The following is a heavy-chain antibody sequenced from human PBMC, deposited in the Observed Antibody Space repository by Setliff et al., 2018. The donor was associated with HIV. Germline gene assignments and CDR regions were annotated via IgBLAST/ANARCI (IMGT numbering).Heavy chain of an antibody. CDR3: AGRDGYNRYYFDF. CDR2: FYHRGRT. CDR1: GYSISSGYY. Sequence: SETLSLTCAVSGYSISSGYYWGWIRQPPGKGLEWIGSFYHRGRTYYNPSLKSRVTISVDTSKNQFSLKLRSVTAADTAVYYCAGRDGYNRYYFDFWGKGTTVTVSS. J-gene: IGHJ6*03. V-gene: IGHV4-38-2*01. D-gene: IGHD5-12*01.